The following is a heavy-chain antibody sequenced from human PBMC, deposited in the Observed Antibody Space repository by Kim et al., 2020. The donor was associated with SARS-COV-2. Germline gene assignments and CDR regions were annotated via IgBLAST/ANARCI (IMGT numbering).Heavy chain of an antibody. CDR1: GGSITRYY. CDR3: AKDTTRGIFGGFDI. J-gene: IGHJ3*02. D-gene: IGHD3-3*02. Sequence: SETLSLTCTVSGGSITRYYWSWIRQPPGKGLEWIGYVYYTGSSNYNPSLKSRLTISLDTSNNQFSLKLTSVTAADTAMYFCAKDTTRGIFGGFDIWGQGTMVTVSP. CDR2: VYYTGSS. V-gene: IGHV4-59*12.